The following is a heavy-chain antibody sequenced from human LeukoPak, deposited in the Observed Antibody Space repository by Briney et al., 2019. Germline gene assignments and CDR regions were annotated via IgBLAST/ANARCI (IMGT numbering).Heavy chain of an antibody. V-gene: IGHV3-30*18. CDR3: AKETRGYSYGYVPGDY. CDR2: ISYDGPIK. J-gene: IGHJ4*02. CDR1: GFTFSSYG. Sequence: GGSLRLSCAASGFTFSSYGMHWVRQAPGKGLEWVALISYDGPIKYYADSVKGRFTISRDNSKNTLYLQMNSLRGEDTAVYYCAKETRGYSYGYVPGDYWGQGTLVTVSS. D-gene: IGHD5-18*01.